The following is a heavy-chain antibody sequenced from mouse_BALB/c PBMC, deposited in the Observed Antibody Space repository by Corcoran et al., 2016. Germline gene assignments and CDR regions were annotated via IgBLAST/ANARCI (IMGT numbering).Heavy chain of an antibody. CDR3: ARTGYGYYFDY. CDR1: GYTFTNYG. Sequence: QIQLVQSGPELKKPGETVKISCKASGYTFTNYGMNWVKQAPGKGVKWMGWINTYTGEPTYADDFKGRFAFSLETSASTAYLQINNLKNEDMATYFCARTGYGYYFDYWGQGTTLTVSS. D-gene: IGHD2-10*02. J-gene: IGHJ2*01. V-gene: IGHV9-1*02. CDR2: INTYTGEP.